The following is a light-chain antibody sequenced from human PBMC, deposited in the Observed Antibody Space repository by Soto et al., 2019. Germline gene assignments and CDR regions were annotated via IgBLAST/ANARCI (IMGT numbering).Light chain of an antibody. Sequence: DIMKTQSPDSLAVSLGERATINCKSSQRILYSSNNKNYLAWYQQKPGQPPKLLIYWASTRESGVPDRFRGSGSGTDFTLTISSLQAEDVAVYYCQQYYSIPLTFGGGTKVDIK. CDR1: QRILYSSNNKNY. V-gene: IGKV4-1*01. CDR3: QQYYSIPLT. CDR2: WAS. J-gene: IGKJ4*01.